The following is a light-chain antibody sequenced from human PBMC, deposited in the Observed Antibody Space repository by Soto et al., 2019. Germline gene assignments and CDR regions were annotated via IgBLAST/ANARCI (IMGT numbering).Light chain of an antibody. V-gene: IGKV4-1*01. CDR2: WAS. Sequence: DIVMTQSPDSLAVSLGERATFNCTSSQNLLSSSNNRNYLAWYQQKPGQPPKLLIYWASTRESGGPDRFSGSGSGTDFTLTISSLQAEDVALFYCQQYYATPLTFGGGTKVEI. CDR1: QNLLSSSNNRNY. CDR3: QQYYATPLT. J-gene: IGKJ4*01.